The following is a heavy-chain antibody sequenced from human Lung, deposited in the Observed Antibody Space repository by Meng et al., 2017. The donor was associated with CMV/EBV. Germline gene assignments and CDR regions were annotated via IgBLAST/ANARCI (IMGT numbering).Heavy chain of an antibody. D-gene: IGHD1-14*01. J-gene: IGHJ4*03. CDR2: INPKSGGT. V-gene: IGHV1-2*02. CDR1: GYTFIDYY. Sequence: QVRLVQSGAEVKKPGASVKVSCQASGYTFIDYYMHWVRQAPGQGLEWVGXINPKSGGTHYAQSFQGRVTITRDTSINTVYVEISSLKSDDTAVYYCTSAPGDYWGQGTLVTVSS. CDR3: TSAPGDY.